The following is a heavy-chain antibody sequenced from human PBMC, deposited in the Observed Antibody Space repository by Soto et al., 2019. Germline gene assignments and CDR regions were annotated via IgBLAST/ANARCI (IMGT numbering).Heavy chain of an antibody. J-gene: IGHJ4*02. CDR1: GFTFSGSA. D-gene: IGHD5-12*01. V-gene: IGHV3-73*01. CDR3: SPASGSRQIDY. CDR2: IKSKANSYAT. Sequence: GGSLRLSCAASGFTFSGSAIHWVRQASGKGLEWVGRIKSKANSYATSYAASVNGRFTISRDDSKNTAYLQMNSLKTEDTAVYYCSPASGSRQIDYWGQGTLVTVSS.